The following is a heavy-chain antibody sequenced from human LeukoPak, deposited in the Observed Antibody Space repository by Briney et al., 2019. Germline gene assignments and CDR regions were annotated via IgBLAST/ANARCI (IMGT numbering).Heavy chain of an antibody. CDR1: GFTFSSYW. J-gene: IGHJ6*02. CDR3: AREVAPYYYYGMDV. D-gene: IGHD2-21*01. CDR2: INSDGSST. V-gene: IGHV3-74*01. Sequence: PGGSLRLSCAASGFTFSSYWMHWVRQAPGKGLVWVSRINSDGSSTTYADSVKGRFTISRDNSKNTLYLQMNSLRAEDTAVYYCAREVAPYYYYGMDVWGQGTTVTVSS.